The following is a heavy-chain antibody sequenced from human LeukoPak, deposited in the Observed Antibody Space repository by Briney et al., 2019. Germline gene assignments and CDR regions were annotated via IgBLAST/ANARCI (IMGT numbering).Heavy chain of an antibody. V-gene: IGHV4-59*01. CDR1: GGSISSYY. Sequence: PSETLSLTCTVSGGSISSYYWSWIRQPPGKGLEWIGYIYYSGSTNYNPSLMSRVTISVDTSKNQFSLKLSSVTAADTAVYYCAGPSGSYDYWGQGTLVTVSS. D-gene: IGHD1-26*01. J-gene: IGHJ4*02. CDR3: AGPSGSYDY. CDR2: IYYSGST.